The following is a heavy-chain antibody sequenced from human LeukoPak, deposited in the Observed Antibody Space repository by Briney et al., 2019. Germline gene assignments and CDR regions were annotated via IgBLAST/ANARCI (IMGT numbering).Heavy chain of an antibody. CDR3: ARGSKGIFGVVITHYYYGMDV. V-gene: IGHV4-34*01. D-gene: IGHD3-3*01. Sequence: SETLSLTCAVYGGSFSGYYWSWIRQPPGKGLEWIGEINHSGSTNYNPSLKSRATISVDTSKNQFSLKLSSVTAADTAVYYCARGSKGIFGVVITHYYYGMDVWGQGTTVTVSS. CDR2: INHSGST. CDR1: GGSFSGYY. J-gene: IGHJ6*02.